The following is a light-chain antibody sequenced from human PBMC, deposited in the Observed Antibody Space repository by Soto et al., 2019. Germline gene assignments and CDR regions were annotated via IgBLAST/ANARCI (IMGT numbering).Light chain of an antibody. CDR1: SSNIGAGYD. Sequence: QSVLTQPPSVSGAPGQRVTISCTGSSSNIGAGYDVHWYQQLPGTAPKLLIYGNSNRPSGVPDRFPGSKSGTSASLAITGLQAEDEADYYCQSYDSSLSAPVFGTGTKVTVL. CDR3: QSYDSSLSAPV. V-gene: IGLV1-40*01. CDR2: GNS. J-gene: IGLJ1*01.